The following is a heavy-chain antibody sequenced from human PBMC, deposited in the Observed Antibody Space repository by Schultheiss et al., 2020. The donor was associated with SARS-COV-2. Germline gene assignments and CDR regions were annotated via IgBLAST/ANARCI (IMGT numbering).Heavy chain of an antibody. V-gene: IGHV3-21*05. Sequence: GGSLRLSCATSRFTFSSYGMHWVRQAPGKGLEWVSYISSSSSYTNYADSVKGRFTISRHNSKNTLYLQMNSLRAEDTAVYYCARASSYYYMDVWGKGTTVTVSS. CDR2: ISSSSSYT. CDR3: ARASSYYYMDV. CDR1: RFTFSSYG. J-gene: IGHJ6*03.